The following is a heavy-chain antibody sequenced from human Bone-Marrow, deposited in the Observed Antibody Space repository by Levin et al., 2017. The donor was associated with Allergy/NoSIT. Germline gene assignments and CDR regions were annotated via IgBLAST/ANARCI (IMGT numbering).Heavy chain of an antibody. CDR1: GGSISSSTSY. V-gene: IGHV4-39*07. J-gene: IGHJ2*01. CDR3: ASRRLVVVTGHWYFDL. CDR2: LYYSGST. D-gene: IGHD2-21*02. Sequence: KPGGSLRLSCTVSGGSISSSTSYWGWIRQPPGKGLEWIGSLYYSGSTYYNPSLKSRVTISVDTSKNQFSLKLNSIIAADTAVYYCASRRLVVVTGHWYFDLWGRGTLVTVSS.